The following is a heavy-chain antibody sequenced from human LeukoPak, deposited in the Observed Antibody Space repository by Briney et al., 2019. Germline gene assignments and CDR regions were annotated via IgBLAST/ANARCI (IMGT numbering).Heavy chain of an antibody. CDR1: GGSSSGYY. CDR3: ARSDYGDYEGQYYFDY. D-gene: IGHD4-17*01. V-gene: IGHV4-34*01. CDR2: INHSGST. Sequence: SETLSLTCAVYGGSSSGYYWSWIRQPPGKGLEWIGEINHSGSTNYNPSLKSRVTISVDISKNQFSLKLSSVTAADTAVYYCARSDYGDYEGQYYFDYWGQGTLVTVSS. J-gene: IGHJ4*02.